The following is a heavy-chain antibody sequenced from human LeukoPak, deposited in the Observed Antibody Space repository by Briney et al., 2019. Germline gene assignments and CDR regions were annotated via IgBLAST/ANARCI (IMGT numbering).Heavy chain of an antibody. CDR3: ARYYYDGSGYYHDY. D-gene: IGHD3-22*01. J-gene: IGHJ4*02. Sequence: SETLSLTCTVSGGSISSGGYYWSWIRQPAGKGLEWIGRIYTTGSTNYNPSLKSRVTMSVDTSKNQFSLKLSSVTAADTAVYYCARYYYDGSGYYHDYWGQGTLVTVSS. CDR2: IYTTGST. CDR1: GGSISSGGYY. V-gene: IGHV4-61*02.